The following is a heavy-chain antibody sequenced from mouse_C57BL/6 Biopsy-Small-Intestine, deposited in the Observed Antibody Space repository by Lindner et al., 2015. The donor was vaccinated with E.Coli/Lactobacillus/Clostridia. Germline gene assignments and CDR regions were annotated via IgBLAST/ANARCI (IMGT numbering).Heavy chain of an antibody. D-gene: IGHD2-5*01. CDR1: GYTFTNYY. J-gene: IGHJ3*01. V-gene: IGHV1-84*01. Sequence: VQLQESGPELVKPGASVKISCKASGYTFTNYYINWVKQRPGQGLGWIGWIYPGSGNTDHNEEFKGKATLTVDTSSRTVHMQLSSLTSEDSAVYFCARQDYSNYGFAYWGQGTLVTVSA. CDR2: IYPGSGNT. CDR3: ARQDYSNYGFAY.